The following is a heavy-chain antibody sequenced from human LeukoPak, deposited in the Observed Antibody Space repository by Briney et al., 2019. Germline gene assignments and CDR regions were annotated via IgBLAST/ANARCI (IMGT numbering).Heavy chain of an antibody. CDR3: ARDGSISHRGSSTGVAY. D-gene: IGHD1-26*01. J-gene: IGHJ4*02. CDR1: GDTFSSYY. Sequence: ASVKVSCKASGDTFSSYYIHWVRQAPGQGLEWMGIIDPNGGSANYAQKFQGRVTMTRDTSTSTVYMEVSSLGSEDTAVYYCARDGSISHRGSSTGVAYWGRGTLVTVSS. V-gene: IGHV1-46*01. CDR2: IDPNGGSA.